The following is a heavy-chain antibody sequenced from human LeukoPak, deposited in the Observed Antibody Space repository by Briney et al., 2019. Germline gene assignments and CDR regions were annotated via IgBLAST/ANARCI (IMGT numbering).Heavy chain of an antibody. V-gene: IGHV3-74*01. Sequence: PGGSLRLSCTASGFTFNNFWMHWVRQTPGKGLVWVSRISKDGSTTNYADSVKGRFTISRDNAKSTLYLQMNSLTAEDTALYYCARGASSGYRIDYWGQGTLVPVSA. CDR2: ISKDGSTT. CDR1: GFTFNNFW. CDR3: ARGASSGYRIDY. D-gene: IGHD5-18*01. J-gene: IGHJ4*02.